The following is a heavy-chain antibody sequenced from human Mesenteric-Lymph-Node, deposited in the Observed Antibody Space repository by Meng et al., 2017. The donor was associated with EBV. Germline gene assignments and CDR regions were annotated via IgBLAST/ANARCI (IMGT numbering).Heavy chain of an antibody. CDR2: IYHSGIT. D-gene: IGHD2-15*01. CDR3: ASAQCSGGGCPGGS. V-gene: IGHV4-4*02. Sequence: LHESCPGVLSPSRSLALAWSVSGGSISSSNWWSWVRQPPGKGLEWIGEIYHSGITNYNPSLSSRVTMSVDKSKNQFSLNLISLTAADTAVYYCASAQCSGGGCPGGSWGQGTLVTVSS. J-gene: IGHJ5*02. CDR1: GGSISSSNW.